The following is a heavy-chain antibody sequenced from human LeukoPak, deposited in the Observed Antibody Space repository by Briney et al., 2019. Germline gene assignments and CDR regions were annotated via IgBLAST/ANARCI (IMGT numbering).Heavy chain of an antibody. V-gene: IGHV3-30*02. CDR3: ARRAGAYSHPYDY. CDR2: IQSDGNNK. Sequence: PGGSLRLSCAASGFTLSSYGMHWVRQAPGKGLEWVAFIQSDGNNKYYADSLKGRFTISRDTSKNTLYLQMNSLRAEDTAVYYCARRAGAYSHPYDYWGQGTLVTVSS. D-gene: IGHD4/OR15-4a*01. CDR1: GFTLSSYG. J-gene: IGHJ4*02.